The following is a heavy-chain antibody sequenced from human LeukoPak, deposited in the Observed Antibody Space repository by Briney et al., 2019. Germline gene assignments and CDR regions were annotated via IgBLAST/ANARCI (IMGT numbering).Heavy chain of an antibody. CDR3: ARGTPSLQWLVLPWDY. J-gene: IGHJ4*02. Sequence: ASVKVSCKASGYTFTGYYMHWVRQAPGQGLEWMGWINPNSGGTKYAQTFKGRVTMTRDTSISTAYMELSSLRSDDTAVYYCARGTPSLQWLVLPWDYWGQGTLVAVSS. D-gene: IGHD6-19*01. V-gene: IGHV1-2*02. CDR2: INPNSGGT. CDR1: GYTFTGYY.